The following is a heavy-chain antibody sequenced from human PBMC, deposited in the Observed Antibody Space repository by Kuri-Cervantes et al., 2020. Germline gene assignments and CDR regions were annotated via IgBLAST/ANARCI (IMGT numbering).Heavy chain of an antibody. CDR1: GYTFTSYD. J-gene: IGHJ2*01. D-gene: IGHD2-8*01. Sequence: ASVKVSCKASGYTFTSYDINRVRQATGQGLEWMGWINPNSGGTNYAQKFQGRVTMTRDTSISTAYMELSRLRSDDTAVYYCARDHIVLGVDLWGRGTLVTVSS. V-gene: IGHV1-2*02. CDR3: ARDHIVLGVDL. CDR2: INPNSGGT.